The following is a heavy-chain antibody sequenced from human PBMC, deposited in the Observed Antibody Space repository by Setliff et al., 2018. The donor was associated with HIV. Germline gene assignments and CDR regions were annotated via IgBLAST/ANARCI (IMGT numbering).Heavy chain of an antibody. Sequence: SETLSLTCTVSGGSISTYYWSWIRQAPGRGLGWIGYIYYTGRTNYNPSLKSRVTMSLDSSKKQFSLKLSSVTAADTAVYFCARDVGGFTVFAVPRGGFDPWGQGTLVTVSS. V-gene: IGHV4-59*01. CDR2: IYYTGRT. CDR3: ARDVGGFTVFAVPRGGFDP. D-gene: IGHD3-3*01. J-gene: IGHJ5*02. CDR1: GGSISTYY.